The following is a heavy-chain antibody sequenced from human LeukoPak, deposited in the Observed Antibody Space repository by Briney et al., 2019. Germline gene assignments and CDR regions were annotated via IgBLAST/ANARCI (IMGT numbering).Heavy chain of an antibody. D-gene: IGHD6-19*01. CDR1: GYSFTSYW. J-gene: IGHJ4*02. CDR3: ARFAVSDSSGWYLDY. V-gene: IGHV5-51*01. Sequence: GESLKISCKGSGYSFTSYWIGWVRQMPGKGLEWMGIIYPGDSDTRYSPSFQGQVAISADKSISTAYLQWSSLKASDTAMYYCARFAVSDSSGWYLDYWGQGTLVTVSS. CDR2: IYPGDSDT.